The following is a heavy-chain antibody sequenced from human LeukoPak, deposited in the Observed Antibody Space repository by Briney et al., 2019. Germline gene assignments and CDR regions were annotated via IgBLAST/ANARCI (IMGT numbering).Heavy chain of an antibody. CDR2: IYYSGST. Sequence: SETLSLTCTVSGGSISSSIYYWGWIRQPPGKGLEWIGTIYYSGSTYYNPSLKSRVTISVDTSRNQFSLKLSSVTAADTAVYYCARHPWTQDMNWFDPRGLGTLVTVSS. V-gene: IGHV4-39*01. CDR1: GGSISSSIYY. J-gene: IGHJ5*02. D-gene: IGHD2-15*01. CDR3: ARHPWTQDMNWFDP.